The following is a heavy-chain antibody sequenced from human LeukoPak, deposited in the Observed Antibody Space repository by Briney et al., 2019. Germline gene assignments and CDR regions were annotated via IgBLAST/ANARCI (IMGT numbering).Heavy chain of an antibody. CDR3: ARASSGYDWAFDI. V-gene: IGHV4-59*08. D-gene: IGHD3-22*01. CDR2: IYYSGST. Sequence: PSETLSLTCTVSGGSISSYYWSWIRQPPGKGLEWIGYIYYSGSTNYNPSLKSRVTISVDTSKNQFSLKLSSVTAADTAVYYCARASSGYDWAFDIWGQGTMVTVSS. J-gene: IGHJ3*02. CDR1: GGSISSYY.